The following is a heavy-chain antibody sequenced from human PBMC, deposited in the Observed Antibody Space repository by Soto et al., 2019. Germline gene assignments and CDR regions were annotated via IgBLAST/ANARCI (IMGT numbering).Heavy chain of an antibody. V-gene: IGHV4-61*01. CDR3: ARTTAVPNTLRSRYFFDY. CDR2: AYYSGTT. CDR1: GAPDNDKKNY. J-gene: IGHJ4*02. Sequence: LGHACTASGAPDNDKKNYWGWIRQPPVKRPEWIGYAYYSGTTNYNPSLKSRVTISVDLSKTRFSLRLSSVTTADTALYYCARTTAVPNTLRSRYFFDYWGQGTLVTVSS. D-gene: IGHD4-17*01.